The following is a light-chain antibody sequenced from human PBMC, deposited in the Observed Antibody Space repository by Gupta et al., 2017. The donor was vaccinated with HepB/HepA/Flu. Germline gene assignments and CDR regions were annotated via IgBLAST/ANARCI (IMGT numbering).Light chain of an antibody. CDR1: RSVLYNSNKRNY. Sequence: DILMTQARDSLAVSLGDRATINYTSSRSVLYNSNKRNYLAWYQQRPGQPPKLLIYWASTRESGVPDRFSGSGSGTDFTLTINSLQAGDVAIYYCQQYYTTPCSFGQGTRLEI. CDR2: WAS. J-gene: IGKJ2*04. CDR3: QQYYTTPCS. V-gene: IGKV4-1*01.